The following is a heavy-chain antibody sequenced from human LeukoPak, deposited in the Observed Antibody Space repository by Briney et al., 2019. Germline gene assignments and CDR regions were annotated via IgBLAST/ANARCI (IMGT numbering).Heavy chain of an antibody. CDR1: GYTFTGYY. V-gene: IGHV1-2*02. D-gene: IGHD3-9*01. J-gene: IGHJ6*02. Sequence: ASVKVSCKASGYTFTGYYMHWVRQAPGQGLEWMGWINPNSGGTNYAQKFQGRVTMTRDTSISTAYMELSRLRSGDTAVYYCARYHGYDILTGPTHGVYYGMDVWGQGTTVTVSS. CDR2: INPNSGGT. CDR3: ARYHGYDILTGPTHGVYYGMDV.